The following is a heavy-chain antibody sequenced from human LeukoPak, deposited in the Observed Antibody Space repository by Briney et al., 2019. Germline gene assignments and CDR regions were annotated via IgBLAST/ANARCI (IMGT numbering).Heavy chain of an antibody. D-gene: IGHD4-17*01. CDR2: IYYSGST. CDR3: ARYLGDYVEYYFDY. J-gene: IGHJ4*02. Sequence: SETLSLTCTVSVGSISSSSYYWGWIRQPPGKGLEWIGSIYYSGSTYYNPSLKSRVTISVDTSKNQFSLKLSSVTAADTAVYYCARYLGDYVEYYFDYWGQGTLVTVSS. V-gene: IGHV4-39*01. CDR1: VGSISSSSYY.